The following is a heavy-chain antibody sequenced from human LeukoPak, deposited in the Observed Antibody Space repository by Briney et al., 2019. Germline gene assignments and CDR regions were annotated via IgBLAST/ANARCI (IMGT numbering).Heavy chain of an antibody. J-gene: IGHJ4*02. V-gene: IGHV3-21*01. CDR3: ARAHYDFNFDY. Sequence: GGSLRLSCAASGYTFSIYSMNWVRQAPGKGLEWVSSISSSSSYIYYADSVKGRFTISRDNAKNSLYLQMNSLRAEDTAVYYCARAHYDFNFDYWGQGTLVTVSS. D-gene: IGHD3-3*01. CDR2: ISSSSSYI. CDR1: GYTFSIYS.